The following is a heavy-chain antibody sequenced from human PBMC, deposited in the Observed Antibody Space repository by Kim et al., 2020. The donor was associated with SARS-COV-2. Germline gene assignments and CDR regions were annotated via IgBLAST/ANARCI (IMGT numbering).Heavy chain of an antibody. Sequence: SGDTLYYADAVKGRFTISRDNAKNSLYLQMNSLRDEDTAVYYCARDVRVGWGQGTLVTVSS. J-gene: IGHJ4*02. V-gene: IGHV3-48*02. CDR3: ARDVRVG. CDR2: SGDTL.